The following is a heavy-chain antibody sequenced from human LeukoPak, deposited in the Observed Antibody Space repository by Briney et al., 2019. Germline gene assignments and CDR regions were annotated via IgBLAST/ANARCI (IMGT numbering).Heavy chain of an antibody. CDR3: ARDSRRYYYDSSGYSLGAFDI. Sequence: GGSLRLSCAASGFTFSSYSMNWVRQAPGKGLEWVSYISSSSSTIYYADSVKGRFTISGDNAKNSLYLQMNSLRAEDTAVYYCARDSRRYYYDSSGYSLGAFDIWGQGTMVTVSS. CDR2: ISSSSSTI. J-gene: IGHJ3*02. V-gene: IGHV3-48*04. D-gene: IGHD3-22*01. CDR1: GFTFSSYS.